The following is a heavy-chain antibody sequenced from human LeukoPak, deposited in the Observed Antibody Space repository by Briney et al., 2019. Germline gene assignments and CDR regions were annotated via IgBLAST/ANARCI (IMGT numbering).Heavy chain of an antibody. CDR1: GGSISSGGYS. V-gene: IGHV4-30-2*01. CDR3: ARGFYYGSGTGADY. D-gene: IGHD3-10*01. Sequence: SQTLSLTCAVSGGSISSGGYSWSWIRQPPGKGLEWIGYIYHSGSTYYNPSLKSRVTISVDGSKNQFSLKLSSVTAADTAVYYCARGFYYGSGTGADYWGQGTLVTVSS. J-gene: IGHJ4*02. CDR2: IYHSGST.